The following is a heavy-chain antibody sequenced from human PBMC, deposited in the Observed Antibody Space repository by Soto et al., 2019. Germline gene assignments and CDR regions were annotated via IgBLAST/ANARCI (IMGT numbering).Heavy chain of an antibody. CDR3: ARGFVDSSGYFYY. V-gene: IGHV1-3*05. D-gene: IGHD3-22*01. J-gene: IGHJ4*02. CDR2: INACNGNT. Sequence: QVQLVQSGAEEKKPGASVKVSCKASGYTFTSYAMHWVRQAPGQSLEWMGWINACNGNTKYSQKFQGRVTITRDTSASTAYMELSSLRSEDTAVYYCARGFVDSSGYFYYWGQGTLVTVSS. CDR1: GYTFTSYA.